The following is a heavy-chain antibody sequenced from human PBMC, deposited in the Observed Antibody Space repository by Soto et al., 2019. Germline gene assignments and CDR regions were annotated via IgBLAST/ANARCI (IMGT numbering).Heavy chain of an antibody. V-gene: IGHV3-33*01. Sequence: QVQLVESGGGVVQPGRSLRLSCAASGFTFSSYGMHWVRQAPGKGLEWVAVIWYDGSNKYYADSVKGRFTISRDNSKNTLYLKMHRLRAEDTAVYYCAREGDYGSWSYDYWGQGTLVTVSS. CDR2: IWYDGSNK. D-gene: IGHD3-10*01. CDR1: GFTFSSYG. CDR3: AREGDYGSWSYDY. J-gene: IGHJ4*02.